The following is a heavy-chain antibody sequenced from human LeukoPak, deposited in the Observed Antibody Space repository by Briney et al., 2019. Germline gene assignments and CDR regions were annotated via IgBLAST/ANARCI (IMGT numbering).Heavy chain of an antibody. Sequence: GGSLRLSCAASGFTFSSYAMHWVRQAPGKGLEYVSAISSNGGSTCYANSVKGRFTISRDNSKNTLYLQMGSLRAEDMAVYYCARVNYGSGSYPNLYFDYWGQGTLVTVSS. D-gene: IGHD3-10*01. CDR3: ARVNYGSGSYPNLYFDY. J-gene: IGHJ4*02. CDR1: GFTFSSYA. V-gene: IGHV3-64*01. CDR2: ISSNGGST.